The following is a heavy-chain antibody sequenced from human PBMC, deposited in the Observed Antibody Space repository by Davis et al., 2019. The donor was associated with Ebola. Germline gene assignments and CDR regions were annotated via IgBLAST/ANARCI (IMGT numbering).Heavy chain of an antibody. D-gene: IGHD3-9*01. CDR2: ISYDGSNK. Sequence: GSLRLSCAASGFTFSSYAMHWVRQAPGKGLEWVAVISYDGSNKYYADSVKGRFTISRDNSKNTLYLQMNSLRAEDTAVYYCARETGLAYWGQGTLVTVSS. V-gene: IGHV3-30*04. CDR1: GFTFSSYA. J-gene: IGHJ4*02. CDR3: ARETGLAY.